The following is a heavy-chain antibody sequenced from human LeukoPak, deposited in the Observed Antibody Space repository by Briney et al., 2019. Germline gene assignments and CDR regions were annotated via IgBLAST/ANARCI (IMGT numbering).Heavy chain of an antibody. CDR3: AEMYYYDNSGRAFDI. Sequence: PGGSLRLSCAASGFTFSRYAMTWVRQAPGKGLEWVSTISGSGDSTFYADSVKGRFTISRDNSKNTLYLQMNSLRAEDTAVYYCAEMYYYDNSGRAFDIWGRGTMVTVSS. CDR2: ISGSGDST. V-gene: IGHV3-23*01. CDR1: GFTFSRYA. D-gene: IGHD3-22*01. J-gene: IGHJ3*02.